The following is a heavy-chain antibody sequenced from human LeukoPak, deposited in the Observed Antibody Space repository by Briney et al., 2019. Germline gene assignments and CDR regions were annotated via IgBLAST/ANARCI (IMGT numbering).Heavy chain of an antibody. CDR1: GGSFSGYY. D-gene: IGHD3-3*01. CDR2: INHSGST. CDR3: ATRGYDFWSGYPCGMDV. V-gene: IGHV4-34*01. J-gene: IGHJ6*02. Sequence: SETLSLTCAVYGGSFSGYYWSWIRQPPGKGLEWIGEINHSGSTNYNPSLKSRVTISVDTSKNQFSLKLSSVTAADTAVYYCATRGYDFWSGYPCGMDVWGQGTTVTVSS.